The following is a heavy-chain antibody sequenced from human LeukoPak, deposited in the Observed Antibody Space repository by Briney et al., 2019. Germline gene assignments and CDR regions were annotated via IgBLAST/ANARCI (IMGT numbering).Heavy chain of an antibody. J-gene: IGHJ6*03. CDR2: INPSGGST. CDR1: GYTFTSYY. D-gene: IGHD3-9*01. Sequence: ASVKVSCKASGYTFTSYYMHWVRQAPGQGLEWMGIINPSGGSTSYTQKFQGRVTMTRDMSTSTVYMELSSLRSEDTAVYYCARGPAPYDILTGYYSGGYYVDVWGKGTTVTVSS. V-gene: IGHV1-46*01. CDR3: ARGPAPYDILTGYYSGGYYVDV.